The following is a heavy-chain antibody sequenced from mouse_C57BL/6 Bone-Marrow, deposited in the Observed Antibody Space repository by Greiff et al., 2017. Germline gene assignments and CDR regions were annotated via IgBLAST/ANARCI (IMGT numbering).Heavy chain of an antibody. J-gene: IGHJ2*01. CDR2: INSDGGSP. CDR3: ARDEFYDPAYFDY. Sequence: EVQGVESGGGLVQPGESLKLSCESNEYEFPSHDMSWVRKTPAKRLELVAAINSDGGSPYYPDPLERRFIISRDNTQTSLYLQMTRLRSADTALYYCARDEFYDPAYFDYWGQGTTFTVSS. CDR1: EYEFPSHD. D-gene: IGHD2-12*01. V-gene: IGHV5-2*01.